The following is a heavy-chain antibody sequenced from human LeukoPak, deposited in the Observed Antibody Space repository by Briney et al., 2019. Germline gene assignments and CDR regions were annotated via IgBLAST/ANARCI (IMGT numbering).Heavy chain of an antibody. D-gene: IGHD5-18*01. CDR2: INHSGRT. J-gene: IGHJ4*02. CDR3: ARGPTIYSYGRFDY. Sequence: SETLSLTCAVYGGSFSGYYWSWIRQPPGKGLEWIGEINHSGRTNYNPSLKSRVTISVDSSKNQFSLKLSSVTAADTAVYYCARGPTIYSYGRFDYWGQGTLVTVSS. CDR1: GGSFSGYY. V-gene: IGHV4-34*01.